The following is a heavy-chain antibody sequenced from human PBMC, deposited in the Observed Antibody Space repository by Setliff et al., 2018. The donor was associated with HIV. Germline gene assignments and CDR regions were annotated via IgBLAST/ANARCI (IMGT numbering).Heavy chain of an antibody. V-gene: IGHV3-21*06. CDR2: ISSSRYI. J-gene: IGHJ5*02. D-gene: IGHD1-26*01. CDR3: AREAYSGSYEWFDP. CDR1: GFTFSSYS. Sequence: PGGSLRLSCAVSGFTFSSYSMNWVRQAPGKGLEWVSSISSSRYIYYADSVRGRFTISRDNAKNSLYLQIKRLRVEDTDVYYCAREAYSGSYEWFDPWGQGTLVTVSS.